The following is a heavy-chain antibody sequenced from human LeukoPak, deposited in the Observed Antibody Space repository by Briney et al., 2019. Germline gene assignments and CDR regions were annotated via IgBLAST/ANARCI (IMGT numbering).Heavy chain of an antibody. CDR3: ARGTSYDSSGYGGFNIDY. D-gene: IGHD3-22*01. CDR1: GGSISSGTYY. V-gene: IGHV4-39*01. J-gene: IGHJ4*02. CDR2: LYYSGGT. Sequence: NPSETLSLTCTVSGGSISSGTYYWDWIRQPPGKGLEWIGSLYYSGGTHYNPSLKSRVTISVDTSKNQFSLKLSSVTAADTAVYYCARGTSYDSSGYGGFNIDYWGQGTLVTVSS.